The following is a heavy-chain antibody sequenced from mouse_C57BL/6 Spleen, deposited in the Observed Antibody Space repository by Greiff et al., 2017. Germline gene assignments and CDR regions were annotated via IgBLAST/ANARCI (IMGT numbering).Heavy chain of an antibody. V-gene: IGHV1-82*01. D-gene: IGHD2-2*01. J-gene: IGHJ2*01. CDR1: GYAFSSSW. CDR2: IYPGDGDT. Sequence: VQLQQSGPELVKPGASVKISCKASGYAFSSSWMNWVKQRPGKGLEWIGRIYPGDGDTNYNGKFKGKATLTADKSSSTAYMQLSSLTSEDSAVYFGARSNYDGYDRNFDYWGQGTTLTVSS. CDR3: ARSNYDGYDRNFDY.